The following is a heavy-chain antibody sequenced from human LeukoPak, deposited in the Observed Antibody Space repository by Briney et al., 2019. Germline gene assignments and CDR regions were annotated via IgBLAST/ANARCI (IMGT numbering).Heavy chain of an antibody. D-gene: IGHD3-3*01. J-gene: IGHJ6*02. CDR3: AKDLVSDFWSGPLVRSYGMDV. CDR2: ISYDGSNK. CDR1: GFTFSSYG. V-gene: IGHV3-30*18. Sequence: PGGSLRLSCAASGFTFSSYGMHWVRQAPGKGLEWVAVISYDGSNKYYADSVKGRFTISRDNSKNTLYLQMNSLRAEDTAVYYCAKDLVSDFWSGPLVRSYGMDVWGQGTTVTVSS.